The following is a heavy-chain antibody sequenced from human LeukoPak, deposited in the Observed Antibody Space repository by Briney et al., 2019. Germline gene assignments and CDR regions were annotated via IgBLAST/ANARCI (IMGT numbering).Heavy chain of an antibody. J-gene: IGHJ6*03. D-gene: IGHD3-3*01. CDR3: ARDTPPADFWSGYYTSYYYYMDV. Sequence: ASVKVSRKASGYTFTSYGISWVRQAPGQGLEWMGWISAYNGNTNYAQKLQGRVTMTTDTSTSTAYMELRSLRSDDTAVYYCARDTPPADFWSGYYTSYYYYMDVWGKGTTVTVSS. CDR2: ISAYNGNT. V-gene: IGHV1-18*01. CDR1: GYTFTSYG.